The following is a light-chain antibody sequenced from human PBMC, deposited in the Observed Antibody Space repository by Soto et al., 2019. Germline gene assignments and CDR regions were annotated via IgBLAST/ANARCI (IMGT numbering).Light chain of an antibody. Sequence: ETVMTQSPATLSVSPRERATLSCGASQSVSTNLAWYQQKPGQVPRLLIYGASTRASDIPARFSGSGSGTEFTLTISSLQSEDFAVYYCQQYNEWPLTFGGGTKVEIE. CDR2: GAS. V-gene: IGKV3-15*01. CDR1: QSVSTN. CDR3: QQYNEWPLT. J-gene: IGKJ4*01.